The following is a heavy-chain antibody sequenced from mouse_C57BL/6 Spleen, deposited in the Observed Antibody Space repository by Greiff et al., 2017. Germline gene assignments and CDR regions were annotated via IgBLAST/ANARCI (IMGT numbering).Heavy chain of an antibody. Sequence: VQLQQPGAELVKPGASVKLSCKASGYTFTSYWMHWVKQRPGQGLEWIGMIHPNSGSTNYNEKFKSKATLTVDKSSSTAYMQLSSLTSEDSAVYYCARSRDYGYDGFAYWGQGSLVTVSA. D-gene: IGHD2-2*01. CDR3: ARSRDYGYDGFAY. V-gene: IGHV1-64*01. J-gene: IGHJ3*01. CDR2: IHPNSGST. CDR1: GYTFTSYW.